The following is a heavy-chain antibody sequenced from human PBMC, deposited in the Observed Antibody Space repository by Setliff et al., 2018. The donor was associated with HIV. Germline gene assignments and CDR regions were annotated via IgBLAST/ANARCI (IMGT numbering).Heavy chain of an antibody. Sequence: PSETLSLTCTVYGGSFSNYYTDWIRQPPGKGLEWIGELSPSGTTRSNPSLQSRVTISLDTSNNQFSLKLTSVTAADTAMYYCASFFVTTVTNQDYWGQGTPVTVSS. V-gene: IGHV4-34*01. J-gene: IGHJ4*02. CDR2: LSPSGTT. CDR1: GGSFSNYY. CDR3: ASFFVTTVTNQDY. D-gene: IGHD4-17*01.